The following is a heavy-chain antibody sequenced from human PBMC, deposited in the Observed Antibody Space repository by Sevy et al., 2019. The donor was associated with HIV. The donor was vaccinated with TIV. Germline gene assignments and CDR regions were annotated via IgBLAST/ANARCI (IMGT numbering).Heavy chain of an antibody. CDR3: ARDQSSVGSNWDSVGPADYGMDV. CDR2: TYYRSKWFN. CDR1: GDSVSSNTAA. Sequence: KQSQTLSLTCAISGDSVSSNTAAWNWIRQSPSRGLEWLGRTYYRSKWFNDYAVSVISRISINPDTSKNLFSLQLNSVTPEDTAMYYCARDQSSVGSNWDSVGPADYGMDVWGQGTTVTVSS. V-gene: IGHV6-1*01. J-gene: IGHJ6*02. D-gene: IGHD2-2*01.